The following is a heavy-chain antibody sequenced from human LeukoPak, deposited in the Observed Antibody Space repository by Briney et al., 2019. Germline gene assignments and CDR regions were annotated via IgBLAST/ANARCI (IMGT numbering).Heavy chain of an antibody. CDR3: AKDRGRSVSGTEFDY. CDR2: LASTGSDT. Sequence: GSLRLSYAASGFTFSSYAMTWVRQAPGKGLEWVSTLASTGSDTYYADSVKGRFTISRDTSKNTPYLQMDSLRAEDTAIYYCAKDRGRSVSGTEFDYWGQGTLLTVSS. V-gene: IGHV3-23*01. J-gene: IGHJ4*02. D-gene: IGHD6-19*01. CDR1: GFTFSSYA.